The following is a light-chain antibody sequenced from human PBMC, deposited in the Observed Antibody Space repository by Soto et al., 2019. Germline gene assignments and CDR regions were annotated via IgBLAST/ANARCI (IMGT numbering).Light chain of an antibody. CDR2: DAS. Sequence: EIVLTQSPATLSLSPGDRATLSCRASQSVSSYLAWYQQKPGQAPRLLIYDASNRAAGIPARFSGSGSGTDFTLTITSLEPEDFAVYYCQQRSDWPPTFGGGTKVDI. CDR3: QQRSDWPPT. CDR1: QSVSSY. J-gene: IGKJ4*01. V-gene: IGKV3-11*01.